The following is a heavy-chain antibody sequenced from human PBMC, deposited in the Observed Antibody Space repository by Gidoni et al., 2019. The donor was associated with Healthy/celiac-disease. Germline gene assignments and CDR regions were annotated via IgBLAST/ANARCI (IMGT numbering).Heavy chain of an antibody. CDR1: GGSISSGGYY. CDR2: IYYTGST. J-gene: IGHJ4*02. D-gene: IGHD4-17*01. V-gene: IGHV4-31*03. CDR3: ARCFWAVTPLFDY. Sequence: QVQLQESGPGLVKPSQTLSLTCSVSGGSISSGGYYWSWIRQHPGKGLEWIGYIYYTGSTYYNPSLKSRLTMSVDTSQNQFSLKLSSVTAADTAMYYCARCFWAVTPLFDYWGQGTLVTVSS.